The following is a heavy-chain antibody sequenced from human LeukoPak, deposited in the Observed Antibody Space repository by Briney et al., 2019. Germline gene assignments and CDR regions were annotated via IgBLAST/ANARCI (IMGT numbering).Heavy chain of an antibody. CDR2: IGVVGDT. CDR3: AREFCGNTPKCSGGYFFDL. CDR1: GFTFSAYD. V-gene: IGHV3-13*01. D-gene: IGHD1-26*01. J-gene: IGHJ2*01. Sequence: GGSLRLSCVVSGFTFSAYDSHWVRQTTGKGLEWVSAIGVVGDTYYPGPEKGRFTISRDNGKNSLYLQMNNLRVGDTAVYYCAREFCGNTPKCSGGYFFDLWGRGVLVTVSS.